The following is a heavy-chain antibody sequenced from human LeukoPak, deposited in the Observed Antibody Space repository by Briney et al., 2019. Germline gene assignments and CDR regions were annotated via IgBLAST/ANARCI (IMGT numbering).Heavy chain of an antibody. Sequence: PSETLSLTCTVSGGSISSGNYYWSWIRQHPGKGLEWIGYIHHSGSTNYNPSLKSRVTISVDTSKNQFSLKLSSVTAADTAVYYCARGSRYYYDSSGTRVDYWGQGTLVTVSS. CDR1: GGSISSGNYY. V-gene: IGHV4-31*03. CDR3: ARGSRYYYDSSGTRVDY. CDR2: IHHSGST. J-gene: IGHJ4*02. D-gene: IGHD3-22*01.